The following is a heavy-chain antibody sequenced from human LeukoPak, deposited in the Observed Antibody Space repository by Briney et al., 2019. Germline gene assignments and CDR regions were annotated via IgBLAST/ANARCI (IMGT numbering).Heavy chain of an antibody. Sequence: PGRSLRLSCAASGFTFSSYAMHWVRQAPGKGLEWVAVISYDGSNKYYAASVKGRFTISRDNSKHTLYLQMNSLRAEDTAVYYCARDGSGDYGDFLDAFDIWGQGTMVTVSS. V-gene: IGHV3-30-3*01. D-gene: IGHD4-17*01. CDR1: GFTFSSYA. CDR3: ARDGSGDYGDFLDAFDI. CDR2: ISYDGSNK. J-gene: IGHJ3*02.